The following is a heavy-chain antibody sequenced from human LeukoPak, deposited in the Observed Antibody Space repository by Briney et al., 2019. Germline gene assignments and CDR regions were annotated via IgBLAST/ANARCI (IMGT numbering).Heavy chain of an antibody. CDR3: ARNAELDIVVVPAAIKLRGYYFDY. CDR1: GYTFTGYY. V-gene: IGHV1-2*02. J-gene: IGHJ4*02. D-gene: IGHD2-2*03. CDR2: INPNSGGT. Sequence: ASVKVSCKASGYTFTGYYMHWVRQAPGQGLEWMGWINPNSGGTNYAQKFQGRVTMTRDTSISTAYMELSGLRSDDTAVYYCARNAELDIVVVPAAIKLRGYYFDYWGQGTLVTVSS.